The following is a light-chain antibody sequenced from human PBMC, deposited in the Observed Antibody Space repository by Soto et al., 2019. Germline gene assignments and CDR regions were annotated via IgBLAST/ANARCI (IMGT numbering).Light chain of an antibody. J-gene: IGKJ1*01. CDR3: QQYNSLTWT. CDR1: QSISSW. CDR2: DAS. V-gene: IGKV1-5*01. Sequence: DIQMTQSPSTLSASVGDRVTITCRASQSISSWVAWYQQKPGKAPKLLIYDASSLESGVPSRFSGRGAGTEFTLTMSSLQPDDFATYYCQQYNSLTWTFGQGTKVDIK.